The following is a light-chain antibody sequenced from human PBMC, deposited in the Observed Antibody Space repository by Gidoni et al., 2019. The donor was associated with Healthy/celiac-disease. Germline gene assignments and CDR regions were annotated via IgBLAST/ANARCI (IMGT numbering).Light chain of an antibody. CDR2: AAS. J-gene: IGKJ1*01. Sequence: EIGLTQSPATLSLSPGERATLPCRASQSVSSYLAWYQQKPGQAPRLLIYAASNRATGIPARFSGSGSGTDFTLTISSLEPEDFAVYYCQQRSNWPRTFGQGTKVEIK. CDR3: QQRSNWPRT. CDR1: QSVSSY. V-gene: IGKV3-11*01.